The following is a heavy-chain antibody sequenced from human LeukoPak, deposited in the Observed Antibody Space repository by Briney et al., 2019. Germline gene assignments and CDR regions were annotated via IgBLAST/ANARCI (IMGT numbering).Heavy chain of an antibody. CDR3: DGYYYDSSGYRIDY. Sequence: SETLSLTCTVSGGSISSSSYYWGWIRQPPGKGLEWIGRIYYSGSTYYNPSLKSRVPISVDTSKNQFSLKLSSVTAADTAVYYCDGYYYDSSGYRIDYWGQGTLVTVSS. J-gene: IGHJ4*02. D-gene: IGHD3-22*01. V-gene: IGHV4-39*01. CDR2: IYYSGST. CDR1: GGSISSSSYY.